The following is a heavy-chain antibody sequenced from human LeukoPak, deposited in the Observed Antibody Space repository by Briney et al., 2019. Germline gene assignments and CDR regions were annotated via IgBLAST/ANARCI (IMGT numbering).Heavy chain of an antibody. Sequence: ASVKVSCKASGYTFTSYGISWVRQSPGQGLEWMGWINPNSGGTNYAQKFQGRVTMTRDTSISTAYMELSRLRSDDTAVYYCARPIVVVPAAAILGGFDPWGQGTLVTVSS. V-gene: IGHV1-2*02. CDR1: GYTFTSYG. D-gene: IGHD2-2*01. J-gene: IGHJ5*02. CDR2: INPNSGGT. CDR3: ARPIVVVPAAAILGGFDP.